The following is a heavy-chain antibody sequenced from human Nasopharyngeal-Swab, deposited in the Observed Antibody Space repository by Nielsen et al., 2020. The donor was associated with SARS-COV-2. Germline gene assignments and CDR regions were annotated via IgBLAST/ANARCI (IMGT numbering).Heavy chain of an antibody. CDR1: GVSISSGGYY. J-gene: IGHJ5*02. CDR3: ARERRITIFGVVLKPSGWFDP. CDR2: IFYSGNT. D-gene: IGHD3-3*01. Sequence: LRLSCTVSGVSISSGGYYWSWIRQHPGKGLEWIGYIFYSGNTYYNPSLTSRVTISVDTSNNQFSLKLSSVTAADTAVYYCARERRITIFGVVLKPSGWFDPWGQGTLVTVSS. V-gene: IGHV4-31*03.